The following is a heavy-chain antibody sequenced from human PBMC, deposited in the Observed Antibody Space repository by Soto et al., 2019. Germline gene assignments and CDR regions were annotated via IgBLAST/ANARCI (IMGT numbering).Heavy chain of an antibody. CDR2: ISAYNGNT. CDR3: ARTGDIVLVPAALGDWYFDL. J-gene: IGHJ2*01. V-gene: IGHV1-18*01. CDR1: GYTFTSYG. D-gene: IGHD2-2*01. Sequence: QVQLVQSGAEVKKPGASVKVSCKASGYTFTSYGISWVRQAPGQGLEWMGWISAYNGNTNYAQKLHGRVTMTTDTSTSTAYMELRSLRSDDTAVYYCARTGDIVLVPAALGDWYFDLWGRGTLVTVSS.